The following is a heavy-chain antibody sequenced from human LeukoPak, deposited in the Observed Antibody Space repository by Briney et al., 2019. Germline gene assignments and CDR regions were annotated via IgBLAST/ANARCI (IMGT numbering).Heavy chain of an antibody. CDR1: GYTFTGNH. J-gene: IGHJ2*01. Sequence: ASVKVSCKAPGYTFTGNHVHWLRQAPGQGLDWMGWIDPNSGGTKYAQKFQDRVTMTSDTSISTAYMELSGLRSDDTAVYFCAREVGIVSFNLWGRGTLVTVSS. CDR3: AREVGIVSFNL. V-gene: IGHV1-2*02. CDR2: IDPNSGGT. D-gene: IGHD1-26*01.